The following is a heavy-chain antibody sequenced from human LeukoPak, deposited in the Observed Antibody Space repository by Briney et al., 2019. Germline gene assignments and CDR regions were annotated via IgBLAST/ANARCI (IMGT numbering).Heavy chain of an antibody. D-gene: IGHD5-12*01. V-gene: IGHV5-51*01. J-gene: IGHJ3*02. CDR2: IYSGDSDT. CDR1: GFRFTNYW. Sequence: GESLKISCKGSGFRFTNYWIGWVRQVPGKGLEGMGIIYSGDSDTRYSPSFQGQVTISADKSISTAYLQWSSLKASDTAMYYCARRQYSGDAFDIWGQGTMVTVSS. CDR3: ARRQYSGDAFDI.